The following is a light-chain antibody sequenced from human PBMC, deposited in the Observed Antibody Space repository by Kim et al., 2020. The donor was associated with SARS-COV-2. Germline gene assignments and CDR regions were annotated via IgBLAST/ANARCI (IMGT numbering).Light chain of an antibody. CDR2: RDS. V-gene: IGLV3-9*01. J-gene: IGLJ1*01. Sequence: SVALEQTASITCGGNSIGTKNVPWYQHKPGQAPVLVIYRDSNRPSGIPERFSGSNSGNTATLTISRAQAGDEADYYCQVWDSSTCVFGTGTKVTVL. CDR3: QVWDSSTCV. CDR1: SIGTKN.